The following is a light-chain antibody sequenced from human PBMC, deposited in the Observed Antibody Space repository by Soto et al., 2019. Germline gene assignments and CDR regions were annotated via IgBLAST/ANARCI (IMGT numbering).Light chain of an antibody. Sequence: QSVLTQPPSVSGAPGQRITISCTGSHSNLWAGYDVHWYQQFPGTAPKLLIFGNTKRPSGVPDRFSGSKSGSSASLAITGLQAEDEADYYCQSSDSSLSAFHVFGTGTKLTVL. J-gene: IGLJ1*01. CDR2: GNT. CDR1: HSNLWAGYD. V-gene: IGLV1-40*01. CDR3: QSSDSSLSAFHV.